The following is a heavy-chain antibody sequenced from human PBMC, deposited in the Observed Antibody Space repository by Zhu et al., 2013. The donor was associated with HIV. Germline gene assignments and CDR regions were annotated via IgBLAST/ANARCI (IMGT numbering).Heavy chain of an antibody. V-gene: IGHV1-18*04. CDR1: GYTFTSYG. CDR3: ARERYCSGGSCYSYVLEIPTPGVTYLYY. CDR2: ISAYNGNT. J-gene: IGHJ4*01. Sequence: QVQLVQSGAEVKKPGASVKVSCKASGYTFTSYGISWVRQAPGQGLEWMGWISAYNGNTNYAQKTPGQSHHDHRHIHEHSLNELRSLRSDDTAVYYCARERYCSGGSCYSYVLEIPTPGVTYLYYWAEGT. D-gene: IGHD2-15*01.